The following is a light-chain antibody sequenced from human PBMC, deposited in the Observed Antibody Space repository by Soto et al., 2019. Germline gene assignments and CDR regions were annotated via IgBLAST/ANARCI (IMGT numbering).Light chain of an antibody. V-gene: IGKV3-15*01. Sequence: IVMTQSPVTMSVSPGERATLSCRASQSISTNLAWYQQKPGQAPRLLIYGASTRATGIPARFSGGGSGTELTLTISSLQSEDFAVYYCQQYNNWPPWTFGQGTKVETK. CDR2: GAS. CDR3: QQYNNWPPWT. CDR1: QSISTN. J-gene: IGKJ1*01.